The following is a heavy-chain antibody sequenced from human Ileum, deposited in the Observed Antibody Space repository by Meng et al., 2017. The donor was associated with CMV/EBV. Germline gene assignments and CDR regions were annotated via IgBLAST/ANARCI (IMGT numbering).Heavy chain of an antibody. V-gene: IGHV3-74*01. J-gene: IGHJ4*02. CDR2: ITSDGSST. CDR1: GFTFSGYC. D-gene: IGHD3-10*01. CDR3: AAFSSGSV. Sequence: LGLSCAASGFTFSGYCMHWVRQAPAKGLLCVSRITSDGSSTHYAGSVNSRFTISRDNAKNTLSLQMNSVTTENTAVYYCAAFSSGSVWGQGTLVTVSS.